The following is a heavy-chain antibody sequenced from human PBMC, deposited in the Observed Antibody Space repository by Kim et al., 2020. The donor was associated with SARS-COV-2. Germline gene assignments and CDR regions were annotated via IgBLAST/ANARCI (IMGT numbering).Heavy chain of an antibody. Sequence: SETLSLTCAVYGGSFSGYYWSWIRQPPGKGLEWIGEINHSGSTNYNPSLKSRVTISVDTSKNQFSLKLSSVTAADTAVYYCARGGTRYYYDSSGYYFRVGYYYYYGMDVWGQGTTVTVSS. J-gene: IGHJ6*02. CDR1: GGSFSGYY. V-gene: IGHV4-34*01. CDR2: INHSGST. CDR3: ARGGTRYYYDSSGYYFRVGYYYYYGMDV. D-gene: IGHD3-22*01.